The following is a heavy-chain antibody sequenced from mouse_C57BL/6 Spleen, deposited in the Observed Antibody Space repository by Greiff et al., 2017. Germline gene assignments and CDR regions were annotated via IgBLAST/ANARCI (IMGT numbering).Heavy chain of an antibody. CDR2: ISYSGST. D-gene: IGHD2-1*01. Sequence: EVQLVESGPGMVKPSQSLSLTCTVTGYSITSGYDWHWIRHFPGNKLEWMGYISYSGSTNYNPSLKSRISITHDTSKNHFFLKLNAVTTEDTATYYCARDRGNYDYAMDYWGQGTSVTVSS. J-gene: IGHJ4*01. CDR1: GYSITSGYD. V-gene: IGHV3-1*01. CDR3: ARDRGNYDYAMDY.